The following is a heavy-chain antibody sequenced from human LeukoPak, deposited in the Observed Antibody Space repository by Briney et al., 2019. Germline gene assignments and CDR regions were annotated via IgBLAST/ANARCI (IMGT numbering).Heavy chain of an antibody. J-gene: IGHJ3*02. Sequence: ASVKVSCKASGYTFTSYYMHWVRQAPGQGLEWMGIINPSGGSTSYAQKFQGRVTMTRDTSTSTVYMELSSLRSEDTAVYYCARDRRMWELERPQGAFDIWGQGTMVTVSS. CDR1: GYTFTSYY. CDR2: INPSGGST. CDR3: ARDRRMWELERPQGAFDI. V-gene: IGHV1-46*01. D-gene: IGHD1-1*01.